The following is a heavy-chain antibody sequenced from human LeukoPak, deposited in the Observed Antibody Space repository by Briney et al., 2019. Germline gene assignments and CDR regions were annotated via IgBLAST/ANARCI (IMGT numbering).Heavy chain of an antibody. D-gene: IGHD3-22*01. J-gene: IGHJ4*02. CDR1: GFTFSSYA. V-gene: IGHV3-23*01. CDR3: AKGKTMIVVVIRYFDY. Sequence: GGSLSLSCAASGFTFSSYAMSWVRQAPGKGLEWVSAISGSGGSTYYADSVKGRFTISRDNSKNTLYLQMNSLRAEDTAVYYCAKGKTMIVVVIRYFDYWGQGTLVTVSS. CDR2: ISGSGGST.